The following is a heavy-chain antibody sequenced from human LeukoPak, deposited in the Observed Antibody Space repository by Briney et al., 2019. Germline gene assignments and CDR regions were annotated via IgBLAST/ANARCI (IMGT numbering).Heavy chain of an antibody. J-gene: IGHJ4*02. CDR3: AREGIIVGATMIYFDY. D-gene: IGHD1-26*01. CDR1: GFTFSSYW. CDR2: INQDGSEK. Sequence: PGGSLRLSCAASGFTFSSYWMSWVRQAPAKGLDCVATINQDGSEKYYVDSVKGRFTISRDNAKNSLYLQMNSLRAEDTAVYYCAREGIIVGATMIYFDYWGQGTLVTVSS. V-gene: IGHV3-7*05.